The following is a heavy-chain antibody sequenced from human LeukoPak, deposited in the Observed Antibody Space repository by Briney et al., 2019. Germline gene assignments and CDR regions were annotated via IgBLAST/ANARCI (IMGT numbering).Heavy chain of an antibody. CDR2: IKSKAYGGTT. CDR3: TSDFWSGYYWSWY. V-gene: IGHV3-49*04. J-gene: IGHJ4*02. Sequence: PGRSLRLSCTASGFTFGDYAMSWVRQAPGKGLEWVGFIKSKAYGGTTEYAASVEGRFTISRDDSKSIAYLQMNSLKTEDTAVYYCTSDFWSGYYWSWYWGQGTLVTVSS. D-gene: IGHD3-3*01. CDR1: GFTFGDYA.